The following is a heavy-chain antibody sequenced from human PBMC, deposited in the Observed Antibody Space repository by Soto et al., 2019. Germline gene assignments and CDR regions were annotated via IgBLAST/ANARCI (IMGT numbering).Heavy chain of an antibody. V-gene: IGHV3-30*09. J-gene: IGHJ4*02. Sequence: QEQLVQSGGGVVQAGNSLRLSCTDSGLTFTASTFHWVRQAPGKGLQWVAVISENGDRQYSTESVRGRFVISRDSSKNTLYLQMNSLRPEDTGVYFCARRLAPTISALGYWGQGALVTVSS. D-gene: IGHD1-26*01. CDR3: ARRLAPTISALGY. CDR2: ISENGDRQ. CDR1: GLTFTAST.